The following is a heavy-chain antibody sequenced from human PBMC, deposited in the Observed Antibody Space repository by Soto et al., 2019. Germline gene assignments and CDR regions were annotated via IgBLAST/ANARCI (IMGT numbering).Heavy chain of an antibody. D-gene: IGHD3-16*01. CDR1: GYTFTSYY. Sequence: ASVKVSCKASGYTFTSYYMHWVRQAPGQGLEWMGIINPSGGSTSYAQKFQGRVTMTRDTSTSTVYMELSSLRSGDTAVYYCAAPGDHDAFDIWGQGTMVTVSS. V-gene: IGHV1-46*01. J-gene: IGHJ3*02. CDR2: INPSGGST. CDR3: AAPGDHDAFDI.